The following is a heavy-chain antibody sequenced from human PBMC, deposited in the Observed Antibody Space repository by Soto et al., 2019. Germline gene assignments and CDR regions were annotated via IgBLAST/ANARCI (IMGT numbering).Heavy chain of an antibody. D-gene: IGHD2-15*01. J-gene: IGHJ6*02. Sequence: EVQLVESGGGLVKRGGSLRLSCAASGFTFSSYSMNWVRQAPGKGLEWVSSISSSSSYIYYADSVKGRFTISRDNAKKSLYLQMNRLRVEDTAVYYCARTYCSGGSCYGYYYYYYYGMDVWGQGTTVTVSS. CDR1: GFTFSSYS. V-gene: IGHV3-21*01. CDR2: ISSSSSYI. CDR3: ARTYCSGGSCYGYYYYYYYGMDV.